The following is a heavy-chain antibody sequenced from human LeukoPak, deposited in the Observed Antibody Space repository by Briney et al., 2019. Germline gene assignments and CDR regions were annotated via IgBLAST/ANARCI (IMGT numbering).Heavy chain of an antibody. Sequence: GGSLRLSCAASGFTFSSYAMSWVRQAPGKGLEWVSAISGSGGSTYYADSVKGRFTISRDNSKNTLYLQMNSLRAEDTAVYYCARDPPNYYDFWSGYADYWGQGTLVTVSS. CDR1: GFTFSSYA. D-gene: IGHD3-3*01. J-gene: IGHJ4*02. CDR2: ISGSGGST. CDR3: ARDPPNYYDFWSGYADY. V-gene: IGHV3-23*01.